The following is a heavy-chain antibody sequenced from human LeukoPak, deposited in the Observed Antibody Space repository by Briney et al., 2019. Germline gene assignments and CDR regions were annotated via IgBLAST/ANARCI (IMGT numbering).Heavy chain of an antibody. V-gene: IGHV3-21*01. CDR1: GFTFSSYN. Sequence: GGSLRFSCAASGFTFSSYNMNWVRQAPGKGLEWVSSITSGSSFVHYADSVEGRFTISRDNTKNSLYLQMNSLRTEDTAVYYCVGSLDYWGQGILVTVSS. D-gene: IGHD1-26*01. J-gene: IGHJ4*02. CDR3: VGSLDY. CDR2: ITSGSSFV.